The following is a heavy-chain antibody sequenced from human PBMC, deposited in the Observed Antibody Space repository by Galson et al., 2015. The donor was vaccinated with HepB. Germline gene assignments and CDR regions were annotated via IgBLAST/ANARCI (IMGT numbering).Heavy chain of an antibody. CDR3: ARGGSNSGDAFDI. Sequence: SVKVSCKASGSTFTSYDINWVRQATGQGLEWMGWMNPNSGNTGYAQKFQGRVTMTRNTSISTAYMELSSLRSEDTAVYYCARGGSNSGDAFDIWGQGTMVTVSS. CDR2: MNPNSGNT. V-gene: IGHV1-8*01. J-gene: IGHJ3*02. CDR1: GSTFTSYD. D-gene: IGHD1-26*01.